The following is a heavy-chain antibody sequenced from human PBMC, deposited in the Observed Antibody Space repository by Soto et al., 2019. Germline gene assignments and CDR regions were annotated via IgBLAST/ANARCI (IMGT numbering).Heavy chain of an antibody. V-gene: IGHV3-53*01. CDR2: IYSGGST. CDR1: GFTVSSNY. CDR3: ARDSGIVGATSEYYYYGMDV. Sequence: GGSLRLSCAASGFTVSSNYMSWVRQAPGKGLEWVSVIYSGGSTYYADSVKGRFTISRDNSKNTLYLQMNSLRAEDTAVYYCARDSGIVGATSEYYYYGMDVWGQGTTVTVSS. J-gene: IGHJ6*02. D-gene: IGHD1-26*01.